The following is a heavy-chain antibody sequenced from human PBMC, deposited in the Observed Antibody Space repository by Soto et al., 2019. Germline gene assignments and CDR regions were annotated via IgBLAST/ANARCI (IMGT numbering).Heavy chain of an antibody. V-gene: IGHV1-46*01. CDR3: ARSQLWWSWDY. D-gene: IGHD2-21*01. CDR2: INPSGGST. CDR1: GYTFTHHY. Sequence: GASVKVSCKASGYTFTHHYMHWVRQAPGQGLEWMGIINPSGGSTSYAQKFQGRVTITRDTSASTAYMELSSLRSEDTAVYYCARSQLWWSWDYWGQGTLVTVSS. J-gene: IGHJ4*02.